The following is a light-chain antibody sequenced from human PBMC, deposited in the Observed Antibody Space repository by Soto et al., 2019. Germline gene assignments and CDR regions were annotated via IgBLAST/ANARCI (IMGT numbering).Light chain of an antibody. CDR1: QSVGSY. CDR2: GAS. CDR3: QQYNNWPYT. Sequence: EIVMTQSPVTLSVSPGDRATLSCRASQSVGSYLAWYQQKHGQAPSLLISGASTRATGIPARFSGDGSGTEFSLTVSGLQSEDSAVYYCQQYNNWPYTFGQGTKLEIK. J-gene: IGKJ2*01. V-gene: IGKV3-15*01.